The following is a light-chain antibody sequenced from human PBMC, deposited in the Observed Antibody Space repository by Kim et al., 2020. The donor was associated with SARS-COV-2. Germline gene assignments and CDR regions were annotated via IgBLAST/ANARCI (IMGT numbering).Light chain of an antibody. V-gene: IGKV1-27*01. Sequence: ASVEDRVTITCRASQGISNDLAWYQQKPGKVPKLLSFAASASQSGGPSRFSGSGSGTDFTLTISSLQPEDVATYYCQKYNGAPWTFGQGTKVDIK. CDR1: QGISND. CDR2: AAS. J-gene: IGKJ1*01. CDR3: QKYNGAPWT.